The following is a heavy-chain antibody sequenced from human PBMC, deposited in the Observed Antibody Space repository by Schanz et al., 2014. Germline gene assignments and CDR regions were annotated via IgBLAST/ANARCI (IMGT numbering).Heavy chain of an antibody. D-gene: IGHD3-10*01. V-gene: IGHV3-66*02. CDR2: IYSSGST. CDR1: GFTFSTYA. J-gene: IGHJ6*02. Sequence: VQLVESGGGLVKPGGSLRLSCSASGFTFSTYAMSWARQTPGKGLEWVSTIYSSGSTYYADSVRGRFTISRDNSMNTVYLQMNSLRSDDAAVYYCARAQGVIRLYYGVDVWGQGTTVTVSS. CDR3: ARAQGVIRLYYGVDV.